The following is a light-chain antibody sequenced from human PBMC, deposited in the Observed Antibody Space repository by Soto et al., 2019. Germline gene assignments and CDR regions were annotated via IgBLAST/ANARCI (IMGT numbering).Light chain of an antibody. CDR3: QQYNSYWT. V-gene: IGKV1-5*03. J-gene: IGKJ1*01. CDR1: QSISSW. Sequence: TQSASTLSASVGDRVTITCRASQSISSWLAWYQQKPGKAPKLMIYKASSLESGVPSRFSGGGSGTEFTLTISSLQPDDFATYYCQQYNSYWTFGQGTIVDIK. CDR2: KAS.